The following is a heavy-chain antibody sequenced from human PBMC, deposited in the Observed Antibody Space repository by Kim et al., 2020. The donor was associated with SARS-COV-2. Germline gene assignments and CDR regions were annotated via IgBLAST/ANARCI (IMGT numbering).Heavy chain of an antibody. CDR3: SRQRLSGFVATPFDY. Sequence: YSGSTNYNPSLKSRVTISVDTSKNQFSLKLSSVTAADTTVYYCSRQRLSGFVATPFDYWRQG. V-gene: IGHV4-59*08. D-gene: IGHD2-15*01. CDR2: YSGST. J-gene: IGHJ4*02.